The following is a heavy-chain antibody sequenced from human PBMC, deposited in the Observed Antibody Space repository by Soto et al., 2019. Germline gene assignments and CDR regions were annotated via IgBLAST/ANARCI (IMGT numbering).Heavy chain of an antibody. CDR3: ARGGTVSHFDY. Sequence: KPSETLSLTCTVSGGSISSYYWSWIRQPPGKGLEWIGYIYYSGSTNYNPSLKSRVTISVDTSKNQFSLKLSSVTAADTAVYYCARGGTVSHFDYWGQGTLVTVSS. D-gene: IGHD4-17*01. V-gene: IGHV4-59*01. CDR1: GGSISSYY. CDR2: IYYSGST. J-gene: IGHJ4*02.